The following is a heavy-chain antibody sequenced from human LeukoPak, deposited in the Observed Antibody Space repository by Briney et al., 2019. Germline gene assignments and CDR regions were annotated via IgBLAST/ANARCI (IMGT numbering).Heavy chain of an antibody. J-gene: IGHJ4*02. CDR1: GGSISINSYY. CDR2: LYFRGNV. D-gene: IGHD6-13*01. Sequence: KTSETLSLTCSVSGGSISINSYYWDWIRQSPGKGLEWLGSLYFRGNVYYNPSLKSRVTISVDTSKNQFSLKLKSVTAADTAVYFCARQSSPFYYLDYWGQGIPVTVSS. CDR3: ARQSSPFYYLDY. V-gene: IGHV4-39*07.